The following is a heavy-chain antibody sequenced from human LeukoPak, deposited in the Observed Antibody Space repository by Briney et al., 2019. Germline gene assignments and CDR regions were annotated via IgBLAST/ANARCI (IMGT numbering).Heavy chain of an antibody. V-gene: IGHV3-66*03. Sequence: GGSLRLSCAASGFTVSSNYMSWVRQAPGKGLEWVSVIYSCGSTYYADSVKGRFTISRDNSKNTLYPQMNSLRAEDTAVYYCARDRSYTTSCYPYYYYMDVWGKVTTVTVSS. D-gene: IGHD2-2*01. J-gene: IGHJ6*03. CDR1: GFTVSSNY. CDR2: IYSCGST. CDR3: ARDRSYTTSCYPYYYYMDV.